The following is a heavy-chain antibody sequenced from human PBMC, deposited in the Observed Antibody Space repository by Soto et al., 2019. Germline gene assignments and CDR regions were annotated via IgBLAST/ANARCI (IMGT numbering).Heavy chain of an antibody. CDR2: IHYSVNT. CDR3: AGRRRDEICHAASCYVTY. Sequence: QLQLQESGPGLVKPSETLSLTCTVSGASVSSTSYYWGWIGQPPGKGLDWIGSIHYSVNTYYNPSLKSRVTNSVDTSKNQFSLILPSVTAADTAAYYCAGRRRDEICHAASCYVTYWGQGTLVTVSS. D-gene: IGHD2-2*01. CDR1: GASVSSTSYY. V-gene: IGHV4-39*01. J-gene: IGHJ4*02.